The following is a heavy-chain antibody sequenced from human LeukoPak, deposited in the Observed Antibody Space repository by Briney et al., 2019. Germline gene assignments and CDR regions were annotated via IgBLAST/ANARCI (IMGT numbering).Heavy chain of an antibody. CDR2: ISGSGGST. D-gene: IGHD6-19*01. J-gene: IGHJ4*02. Sequence: ESGGSLRLSCAASGFTFSSYGMSWVRQAPGKGLEWVSAISGSGGSTYYADSVKGRFTISRDNSKNTLYLQMNSLRAEDTAVYYCAKLTYSSGWYPFDYWGQGTLVTVSS. V-gene: IGHV3-23*01. CDR3: AKLTYSSGWYPFDY. CDR1: GFTFSSYG.